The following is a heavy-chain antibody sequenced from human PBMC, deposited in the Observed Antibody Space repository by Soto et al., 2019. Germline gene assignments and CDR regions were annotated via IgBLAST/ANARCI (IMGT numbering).Heavy chain of an antibody. CDR1: GGSISSSSYY. V-gene: IGHV4-39*07. CDR2: IYYSGSS. Sequence: SETLSLTCTVSGGSISSSSYYWGWIRQPPGKGLEWIGSIYYSGSSYYNPSLKSRVTISVDTSKNQFSLKLSRLRSDDTAVYYCARVSGYYHPFDYWGQGTLVTVSS. J-gene: IGHJ4*02. CDR3: ARVSGYYHPFDY. D-gene: IGHD3-22*01.